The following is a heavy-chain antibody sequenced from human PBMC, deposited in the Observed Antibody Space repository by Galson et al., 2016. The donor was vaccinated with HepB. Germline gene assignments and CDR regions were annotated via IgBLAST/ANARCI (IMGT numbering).Heavy chain of an antibody. D-gene: IGHD5-24*01. V-gene: IGHV3-74*01. CDR1: GFTGFTFSSYW. CDR2: ISLDGSVT. J-gene: IGHJ4*01. CDR3: GASRDGYIDY. Sequence: SLRLSCAASGFTGFTFSSYWMHWVRQAPGKGLVWVSRISLDGSVTIYGDSVKGRFSTSRDNAKNTLFLQMNSRRAEDTAVYYCGASRDGYIDYWGQGALVTISS.